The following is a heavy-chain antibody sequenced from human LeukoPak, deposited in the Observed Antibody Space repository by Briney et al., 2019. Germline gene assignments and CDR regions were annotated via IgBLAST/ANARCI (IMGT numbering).Heavy chain of an antibody. CDR2: VNGNGGST. D-gene: IGHD3-16*02. V-gene: IGHV3-23*01. CDR1: GFSFSIYA. Sequence: PGGSLRLSCAASGFSFSIYAMSWVRQAPGKGLEWVSGVNGNGGSTSYADSVKGRFTIFRDNSKNTVYLQMNSLRVEDTAVYYCAKSLYGGCDYWGQGTVVTVSS. J-gene: IGHJ4*02. CDR3: AKSLYGGCDY.